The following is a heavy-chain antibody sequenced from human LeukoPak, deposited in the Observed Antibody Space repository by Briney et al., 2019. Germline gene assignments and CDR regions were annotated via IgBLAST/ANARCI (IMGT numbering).Heavy chain of an antibody. V-gene: IGHV3-7*01. Sequence: GVSLRLSCAASGFTFSSYWMSWVRQSPGKGLEWVAKIKQDGSEKNYVDSVKGRFTISRDNTKNSLYLQMSSLRGEDTAVYYCASRVFDDWGQGSLVTVSS. CDR1: GFTFSSYW. J-gene: IGHJ4*02. CDR2: IKQDGSEK. D-gene: IGHD5-24*01. CDR3: ASRVFDD.